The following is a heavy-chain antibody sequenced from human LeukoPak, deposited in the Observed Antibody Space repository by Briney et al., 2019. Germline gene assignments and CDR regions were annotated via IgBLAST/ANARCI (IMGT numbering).Heavy chain of an antibody. Sequence: PGGSLRLSCAASGFTFSSYGMHWVRQAPGKGLEWVAVIWYDGSNKDYADSVKGRFTISRDNSKNTLYLQMNSLRVEDTAVYYCARSRRVAGKGYYFDYWGQGTLVTVSS. V-gene: IGHV3-33*01. J-gene: IGHJ4*02. CDR1: GFTFSSYG. D-gene: IGHD6-19*01. CDR2: IWYDGSNK. CDR3: ARSRRVAGKGYYFDY.